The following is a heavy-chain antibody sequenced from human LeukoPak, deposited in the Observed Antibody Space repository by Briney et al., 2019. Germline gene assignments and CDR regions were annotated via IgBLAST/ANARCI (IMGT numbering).Heavy chain of an antibody. CDR1: GGSFSGYY. V-gene: IGHV4-34*01. CDR3: ARGPPTGD. Sequence: SETLSLTCAVYGGSFSGYYWSWIRQPPGKGLEWIGEINHSGSTNYNPSLKSRVTISVDTSKNQFSLEVSSVTAPDTAGFYCARGPPTGDWGQGTLVTVSS. J-gene: IGHJ4*02. CDR2: INHSGST. D-gene: IGHD3-10*01.